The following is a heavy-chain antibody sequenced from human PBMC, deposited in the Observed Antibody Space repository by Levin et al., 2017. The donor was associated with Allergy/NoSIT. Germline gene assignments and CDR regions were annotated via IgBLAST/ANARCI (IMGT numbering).Heavy chain of an antibody. J-gene: IGHJ4*02. D-gene: IGHD2-2*01. V-gene: IGHV3-23*01. Sequence: GGSLRLSCAASGFSFSDFAMSWVRQTPTKGLEWISVISGADESTYYAESVKGRFTISRDKSKTTLSLHLSSLRPEDTAVYYCVKDSNPYPQLIPAAMQFAHWGQGTLVTVSS. CDR1: GFSFSDFA. CDR2: ISGADEST. CDR3: VKDSNPYPQLIPAAMQFAH.